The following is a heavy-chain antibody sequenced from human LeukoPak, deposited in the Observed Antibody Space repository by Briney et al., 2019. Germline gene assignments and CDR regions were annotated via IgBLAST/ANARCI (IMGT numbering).Heavy chain of an antibody. V-gene: IGHV1-69*13. CDR2: IIPIFGTA. CDR3: AGSTVTRLAEYFQH. D-gene: IGHD4-17*01. Sequence: GASVKVSCKASGGTFSSYAISWVRQAPGQGLEWMGGIIPIFGTANYVQKFQGRVTITAEESTSTAYMELSSLRSEDTAVYYCAGSTVTRLAEYFQHWGQGTLVTVSS. J-gene: IGHJ1*01. CDR1: GGTFSSYA.